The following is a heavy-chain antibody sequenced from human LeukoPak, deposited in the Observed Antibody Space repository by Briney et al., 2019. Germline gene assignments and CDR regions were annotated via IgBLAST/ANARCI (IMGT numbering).Heavy chain of an antibody. J-gene: IGHJ4*02. D-gene: IGHD6-13*01. CDR2: IYYSGST. CDR3: ARDTGYSSSSRGGHFDY. V-gene: IGHV4-30-4*01. Sequence: SETLSLTCTVSGGSISSGDYYWSWLRQPPGKGLERLGYIYYSGSTYYNPSLKSRVTISVDTSKNQFSLKLSSVTAADTAVYYCARDTGYSSSSRGGHFDYWGQGTLVTVSS. CDR1: GGSISSGDYY.